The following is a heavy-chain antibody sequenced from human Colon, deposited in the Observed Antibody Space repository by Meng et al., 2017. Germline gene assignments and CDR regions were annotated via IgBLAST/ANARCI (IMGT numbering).Heavy chain of an antibody. CDR1: GFTFSDYY. V-gene: IGHV3-11*04. Sequence: GESLKISCAASGFTFSDYYMSWIRQAPGRGLEYISYISNSGSILYYTDSVKGRFTISRDNAKNSLYLHMDSLTSEDTAVYYCARGSCSQSDWGQGTLVTVSS. CDR3: ARGSCSQSD. CDR2: ISNSGSIL. J-gene: IGHJ4*02. D-gene: IGHD1-26*01.